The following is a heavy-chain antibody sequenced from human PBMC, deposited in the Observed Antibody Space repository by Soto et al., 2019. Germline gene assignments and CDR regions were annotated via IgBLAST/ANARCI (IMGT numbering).Heavy chain of an antibody. D-gene: IGHD2-15*01. J-gene: IGHJ5*02. CDR3: ARALPDFVVVPKGWFDP. CDR1: GYTFTSYG. Sequence: ASVKVSCKASGYTFTSYGISWVRQAPGQGLEWMGWISAYNGNTNYAQKLQGRVTMTTDTSTSTAYMELRSLRSDDTAVYYCARALPDFVVVPKGWFDPWGQGTLVTVSS. V-gene: IGHV1-18*01. CDR2: ISAYNGNT.